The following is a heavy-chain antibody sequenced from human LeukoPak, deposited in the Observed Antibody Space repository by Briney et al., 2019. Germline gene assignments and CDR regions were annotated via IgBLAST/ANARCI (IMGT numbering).Heavy chain of an antibody. D-gene: IGHD5-18*01. V-gene: IGHV4-34*01. CDR2: INHSGST. J-gene: IGHJ6*03. CDR1: GGSFSGYY. CDR3: ARTEESGYSYRYFGYYYYMDV. Sequence: SETLSLTCAVYGGSFSGYYWSWIRQPPGKGLEWIGEINHSGSTNYNPSLKSRVTISVDTSKNQFSLKVSSVTAADTAVYYCARTEESGYSYRYFGYYYYMDVWGKGTTVTVSS.